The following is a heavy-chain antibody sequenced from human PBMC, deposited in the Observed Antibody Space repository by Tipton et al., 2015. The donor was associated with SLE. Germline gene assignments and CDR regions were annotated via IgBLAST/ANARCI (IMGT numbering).Heavy chain of an antibody. CDR1: GVSISSSY. CDR2: IYTSGAT. Sequence: TLSLTCNVSGVSISSSYWSWIRQPAGKGLEWIGRIYTSGATDDNPSLKSRVTMPVDMSKNQIFLKMTSVTAADSAVYFCARVWLNNAFDIWGQGTGVTVSS. D-gene: IGHD2/OR15-2a*01. CDR3: ARVWLNNAFDI. V-gene: IGHV4-4*07. J-gene: IGHJ3*02.